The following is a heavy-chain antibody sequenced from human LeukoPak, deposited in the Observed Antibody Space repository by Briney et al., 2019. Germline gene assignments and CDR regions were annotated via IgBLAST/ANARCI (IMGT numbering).Heavy chain of an antibody. CDR2: IYYSGST. J-gene: IGHJ6*02. CDR3: ARVGGTNYYYYGMDV. CDR1: GGSISNYY. Sequence: SETLSLTCTVSGGSISNYYWSWIRQPPGKGLEWIGYIYYSGSTNYNPSLKSRVTISVDTSKNQFSLKLSSVTAADTAVYYCARVGGTNYYYYGMDVWGQGTTVAVSS. V-gene: IGHV4-59*01. D-gene: IGHD1-26*01.